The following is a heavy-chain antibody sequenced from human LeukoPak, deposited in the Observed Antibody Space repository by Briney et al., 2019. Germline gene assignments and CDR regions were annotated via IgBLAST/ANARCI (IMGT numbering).Heavy chain of an antibody. V-gene: IGHV3-33*06. CDR1: GFTFSSYG. CDR3: SKGGYGILAGSLYYFDY. D-gene: IGHD3-9*01. J-gene: IGHJ4*02. CDR2: IWYDGSNK. Sequence: GGSLRLSCAASGFTFSSYGMHWVRQAPGKGLEWVAVIWYDGSNKYYADSVKGRFTISRDNSKNTLYLQMNSLRAEDTAVYYCSKGGYGILAGSLYYFDYWGQGTLVTVSS.